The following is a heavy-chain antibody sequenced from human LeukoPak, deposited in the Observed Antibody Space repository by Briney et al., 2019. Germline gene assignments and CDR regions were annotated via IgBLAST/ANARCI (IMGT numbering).Heavy chain of an antibody. CDR2: IYYSGST. CDR3: ARLTVPLRFDP. V-gene: IGHV4-39*01. J-gene: IGHJ5*02. Sequence: PSETLSLTCTVSGGSISSSSYYWGWIRQPPGKGLEWIGSIYYSGSTYYNPSLKSRVTISVDTSKNQSSLKLSSVTAADTAVYYCARLTVPLRFDPWGQGTLVTVSS. D-gene: IGHD2-2*01. CDR1: GGSISSSSYY.